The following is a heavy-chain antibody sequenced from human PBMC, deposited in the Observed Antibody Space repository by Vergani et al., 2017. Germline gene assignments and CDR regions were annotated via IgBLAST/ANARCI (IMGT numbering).Heavy chain of an antibody. Sequence: EVQLVESGGGLVQPGGSLRLSCAASGFTFSDHYMDWVRQATGKGLEWVGRTRNKANSYPTEYAASVKGSFTISRDDSKNSLYLQMNSLKTEDTAVYYCTRGDPFMAFDTWGQGTMVTVSS. CDR3: TRGDPFMAFDT. CDR2: TRNKANSYPT. J-gene: IGHJ3*02. CDR1: GFTFSDHY. V-gene: IGHV3-72*01. D-gene: IGHD3-16*01.